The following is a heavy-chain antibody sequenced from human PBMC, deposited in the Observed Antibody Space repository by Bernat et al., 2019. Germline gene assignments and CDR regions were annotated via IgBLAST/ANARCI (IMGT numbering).Heavy chain of an antibody. V-gene: IGHV3-7*03. Sequence: EVQLVESGGGLVQPGGSLRLSCAASGFTFSSYWMSWVRQAPGKGLEWVANIKQDGSEKYYVDSVKGRFTISRDNAKNSLYLQMNSLRAEDTAVYYCAGDMTTGTGGIFDYWGQGTPVTVSS. CDR3: AGDMTTGTGGIFDY. D-gene: IGHD1-14*01. CDR2: IKQDGSEK. J-gene: IGHJ4*02. CDR1: GFTFSSYW.